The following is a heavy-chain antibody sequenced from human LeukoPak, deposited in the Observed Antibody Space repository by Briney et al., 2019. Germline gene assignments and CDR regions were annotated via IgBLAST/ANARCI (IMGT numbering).Heavy chain of an antibody. Sequence: ASVKVSCKASGGTFSSYTISWVRQAPGQGLEWMGRIIPVLGIANYAQKFQGRVTITADKSTSTAYMELSSLRSEDTAVYYCARDYYDSSGYLNWGQGTLVTVSS. CDR2: IIPVLGIA. J-gene: IGHJ4*02. D-gene: IGHD3-22*01. V-gene: IGHV1-69*04. CDR3: ARDYYDSSGYLN. CDR1: GGTFSSYT.